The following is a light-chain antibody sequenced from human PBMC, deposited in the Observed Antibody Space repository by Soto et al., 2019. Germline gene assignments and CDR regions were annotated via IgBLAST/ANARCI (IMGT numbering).Light chain of an antibody. CDR2: DAS. Sequence: DIPMTQSPSSLSASVGDRVTITCQASQDIKNYLSWYQQKPGKAPKLLIYDASNLQTGVPSRFIGSGYGTDFTFTISSLQPEDIARYFCQQYDDLPLTFGGGTKVEIK. CDR1: QDIKNY. CDR3: QQYDDLPLT. J-gene: IGKJ4*01. V-gene: IGKV1-33*01.